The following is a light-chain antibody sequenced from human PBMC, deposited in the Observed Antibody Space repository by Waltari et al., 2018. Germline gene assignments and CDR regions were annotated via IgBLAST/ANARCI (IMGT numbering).Light chain of an antibody. CDR1: DIGTRS. Sequence: SYVLTQPPSVSVAPGKTARIPCGGNDIGTRSVHWYQQKPGQAPVLVVLDDSDRPSGIPERFSGSNSANTATLTISRVEAGDEADYYCHVWDTKTDHVVFGGGTKLTVL. V-gene: IGLV3-21*03. J-gene: IGLJ2*01. CDR2: DDS. CDR3: HVWDTKTDHVV.